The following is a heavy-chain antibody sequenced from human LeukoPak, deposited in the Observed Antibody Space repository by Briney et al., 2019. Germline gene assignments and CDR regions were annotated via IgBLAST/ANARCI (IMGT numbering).Heavy chain of an antibody. Sequence: SVRVSCKTSGGTFSSYAISWVRQAPGQGLEWMGGIIPIFGTANYAQKFQGRVTITADKSTSTAYMELSSLRSEDTAVYYCARYSSSWYYFDYWGQGTLVTVSS. CDR3: ARYSSSWYYFDY. J-gene: IGHJ4*02. CDR1: GGTFSSYA. D-gene: IGHD6-13*01. CDR2: IIPIFGTA. V-gene: IGHV1-69*06.